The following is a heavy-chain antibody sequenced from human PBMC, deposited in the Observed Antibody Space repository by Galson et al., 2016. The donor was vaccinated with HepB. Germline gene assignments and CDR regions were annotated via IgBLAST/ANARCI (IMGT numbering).Heavy chain of an antibody. CDR1: GGSISNTIYY. D-gene: IGHD3-10*01. CDR2: IFHTERT. Sequence: ETLSLTCTVSGGSISNTIYYWGWIRQPPGKGLEWIGDIFHTERTSYNPSLKSRISISVDKSNSHFFLELTSVTAADTAFYFCRAKIRGGPDFWGQGTLVTVAS. V-gene: IGHV4-39*07. CDR3: RAKIRGGPDF. J-gene: IGHJ4*02.